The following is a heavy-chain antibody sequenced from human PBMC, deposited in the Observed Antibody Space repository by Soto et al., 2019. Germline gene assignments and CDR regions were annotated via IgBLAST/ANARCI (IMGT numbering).Heavy chain of an antibody. Sequence: EVHLVESGGALVQPGGSLRLSCAASGFSFSSFSMNWVRQAPGKGLEWVSYISGGGTTTYYADSVKGRFTIARDDAKNSLQLKMNSVQDEDTAVYYCARLGDSGSGSYWGQGTLVTVSS. J-gene: IGHJ4*02. V-gene: IGHV3-48*02. D-gene: IGHD3-10*01. CDR1: GFSFSSFS. CDR3: ARLGDSGSGSY. CDR2: ISGGGTTT.